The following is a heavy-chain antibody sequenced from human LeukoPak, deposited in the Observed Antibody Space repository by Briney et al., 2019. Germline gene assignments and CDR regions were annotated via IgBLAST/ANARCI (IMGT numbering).Heavy chain of an antibody. Sequence: SETLSLTCTVSGGFISSYYWSWIRQPPGKGLEWIGYIYYSGSTNYNPSLKSRVTISVDTSKNQFSLKLSSVTAADTAVYYCASRSGSYFDYWGQGTLVTVSS. CDR2: IYYSGST. CDR1: GGFISSYY. J-gene: IGHJ4*02. D-gene: IGHD1-26*01. V-gene: IGHV4-59*01. CDR3: ASRSGSYFDY.